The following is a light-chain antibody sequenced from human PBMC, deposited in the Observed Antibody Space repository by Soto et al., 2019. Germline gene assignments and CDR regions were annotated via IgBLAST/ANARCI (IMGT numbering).Light chain of an antibody. CDR3: CSYTTSATYV. J-gene: IGLJ1*01. CDR1: SSDVGSYNR. CDR2: DVS. Sequence: QSVLTQPASVSGSPGQSITISCTGTSSDVGSYNRVSWYQQHLGEAPKLMIYDVSNRPSGVSNRFSGSKSGNTASLTISGLQAEDETDYYCCSYTTSATYVFGTGTKVTVL. V-gene: IGLV2-14*03.